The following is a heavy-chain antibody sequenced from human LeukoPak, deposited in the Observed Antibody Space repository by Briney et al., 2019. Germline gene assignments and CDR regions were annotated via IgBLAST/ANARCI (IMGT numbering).Heavy chain of an antibody. V-gene: IGHV3-74*01. J-gene: IGHJ4*02. Sequence: GGSLRLSCAASGFTFRSSWMHWVRQAPGKGLVWVSRTNSDGSDTRYADSVKGRFTISRGNAKNTLYLQMNSLRAEDTAVYYCARVSGIAARGDLRNDYWGQGTLVTVSS. CDR2: TNSDGSDT. D-gene: IGHD6-6*01. CDR3: ARVSGIAARGDLRNDY. CDR1: GFTFRSSW.